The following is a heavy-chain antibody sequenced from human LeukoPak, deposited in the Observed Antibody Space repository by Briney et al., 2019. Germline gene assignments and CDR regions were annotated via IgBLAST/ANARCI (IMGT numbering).Heavy chain of an antibody. J-gene: IGHJ2*01. CDR1: GGSISSGDYY. CDR2: IYYSGST. Sequence: PSETLSLTCTVSGGSISSGDYYWSWIRQPPGKGLEWIGYIYYSGSTYYNPSLKSRVTISVDTSKNQFSLKLSSVTAADTAVYYCARERFVRDYGDAVRDLWGRGTLVTVSS. D-gene: IGHD4-17*01. V-gene: IGHV4-30-4*01. CDR3: ARERFVRDYGDAVRDL.